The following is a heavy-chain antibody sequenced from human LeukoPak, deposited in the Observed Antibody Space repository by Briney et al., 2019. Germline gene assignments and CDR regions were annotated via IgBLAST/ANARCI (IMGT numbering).Heavy chain of an antibody. Sequence: GRSLRLSCAASGFTFSSYAMHWVRQAPGKGLEWVAVISYDGSNKYYADSVKGRFTISRDNSKNTLYLQMNSLRAEDTAVYYCARDGSGNLDYWGQGILVTVSS. CDR1: GFTFSSYA. J-gene: IGHJ4*02. CDR3: ARDGSGNLDY. V-gene: IGHV3-30-3*01. CDR2: ISYDGSNK. D-gene: IGHD4-23*01.